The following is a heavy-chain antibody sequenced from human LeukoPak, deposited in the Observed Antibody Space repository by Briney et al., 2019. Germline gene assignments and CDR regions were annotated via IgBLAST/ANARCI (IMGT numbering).Heavy chain of an antibody. J-gene: IGHJ4*02. D-gene: IGHD6-19*01. Sequence: SETLSLTCTVSGGSISSYFWSWIRQPPGKGLEWIGYIYYSGSTNYNPSLKSRVTMSVDTSKNQFSLKLTSVTAADTAVYFCARHSAYSSGWFHYWGQGTLVTVSS. CDR1: GGSISSYF. CDR3: ARHSAYSSGWFHY. V-gene: IGHV4-59*08. CDR2: IYYSGST.